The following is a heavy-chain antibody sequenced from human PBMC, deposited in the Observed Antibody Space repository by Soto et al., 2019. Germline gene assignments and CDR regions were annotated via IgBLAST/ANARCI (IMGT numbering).Heavy chain of an antibody. V-gene: IGHV3-48*02. CDR2: ISSSSSTI. D-gene: IGHD6-13*01. CDR3: ARDSTYSSSWYPGLKYYYYGMDV. J-gene: IGHJ6*02. Sequence: GGSLRLSCAASGFTFSSYSMNWVRQAPGKGLEWVSYISSSSSTIYYADSVKGRFTISRDNAKNSLYLQMNSLRDEDTAVYYCARDSTYSSSWYPGLKYYYYGMDVWGQGTTVTVSS. CDR1: GFTFSSYS.